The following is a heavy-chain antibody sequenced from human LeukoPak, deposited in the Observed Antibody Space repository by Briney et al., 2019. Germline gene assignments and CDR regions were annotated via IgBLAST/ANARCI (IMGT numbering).Heavy chain of an antibody. V-gene: IGHV3-23*01. CDR2: ISPRGST. Sequence: GGSLRLSCAASGFTLSSYAMSWVRQAPRKGLEWVSVISPRGSTYYPDSVKGRFTISRDNSKNTVYLQMNSLRAEDTALYYCAKGRYDSDYWGQGTLVTVSS. CDR1: GFTLSSYA. D-gene: IGHD1-1*01. J-gene: IGHJ4*02. CDR3: AKGRYDSDY.